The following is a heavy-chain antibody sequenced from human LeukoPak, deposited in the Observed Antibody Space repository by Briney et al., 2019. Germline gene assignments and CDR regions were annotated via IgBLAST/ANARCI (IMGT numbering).Heavy chain of an antibody. CDR3: ARDIALYYDILTGVDAFDI. J-gene: IGHJ3*02. D-gene: IGHD3-9*01. V-gene: IGHV4-38-2*02. CDR1: GFSISSGYY. CDR2: IYHGGST. Sequence: PSETLSLTCTVSGFSISSGYYWGWIRQPPGKGLEWTGSIYHGGSTYYNPSLKSRVTISVDTFKNQFSLRLSTVTAADTAVYYCARDIALYYDILTGVDAFDIWGQGTMVTVSS.